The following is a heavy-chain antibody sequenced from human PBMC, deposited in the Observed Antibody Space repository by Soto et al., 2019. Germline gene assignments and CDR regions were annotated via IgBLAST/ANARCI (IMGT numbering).Heavy chain of an antibody. CDR2: MSGSGGRT. CDR1: GFTFTSYA. V-gene: IGHV3-23*01. D-gene: IGHD6-19*01. Sequence: EVQLLESGGGLVQPGGSLRLSCAASGFTFTSYAMSWLRQAPGKGLEWVSAMSGSGGRTNYADSVKGRFTISRDSSKNTLYPDQCIPEARHTPPPSRAIFPDSSDFGLFFIW. CDR3: AIFPDSSDFGLFFI. J-gene: IGHJ3*02.